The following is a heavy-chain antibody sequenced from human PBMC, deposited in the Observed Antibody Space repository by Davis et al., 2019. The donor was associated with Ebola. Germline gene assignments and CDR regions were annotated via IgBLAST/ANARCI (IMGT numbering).Heavy chain of an antibody. CDR1: GFTFSSYA. Sequence: GESLKISCAASGFTFSSYAMSWVRQAPGKGLEWVSAISGSGGSTYYADSVKGRFTISRDNSKNTLYLQMSSLRSEDTAVYYCASRTDYYDSSGYYHYYYYDMDVWGQGTTVTVSS. J-gene: IGHJ6*02. CDR2: ISGSGGST. V-gene: IGHV3-23*01. CDR3: ASRTDYYDSSGYYHYYYYDMDV. D-gene: IGHD3-22*01.